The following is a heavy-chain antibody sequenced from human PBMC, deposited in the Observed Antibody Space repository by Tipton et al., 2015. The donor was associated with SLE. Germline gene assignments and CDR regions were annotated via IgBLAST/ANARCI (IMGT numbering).Heavy chain of an antibody. J-gene: IGHJ6*02. D-gene: IGHD5-18*01. CDR1: GFILSPYA. V-gene: IGHV3-23*01. CDR2: ISGRDGST. CDR3: ARDRRRYSYGNGYYGMDV. Sequence: GSLRLSCAASGFILSPYAMSWVRQAPGKGLEWASAISGRDGSTYYADSVKGRFIISRDNSKNTLYLQMNSLRTEDTAVYYCARDRRRYSYGNGYYGMDVWGQGTTVTVSS.